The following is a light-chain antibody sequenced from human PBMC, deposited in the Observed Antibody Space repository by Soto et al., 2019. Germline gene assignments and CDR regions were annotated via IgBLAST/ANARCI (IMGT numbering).Light chain of an antibody. V-gene: IGKV1-9*01. CDR2: AAS. CDR1: QGISSY. CDR3: QQLNAYPYT. Sequence: IQLTQSPSSLYASVGDRVTITCRASQGISSYFAWYQQKPGKAPKVLIYAASTLQNGVPPRFSGSGSGTDFTLTISSLQPEDFATYYCQQLNAYPYTFGQGTPLEIK. J-gene: IGKJ2*01.